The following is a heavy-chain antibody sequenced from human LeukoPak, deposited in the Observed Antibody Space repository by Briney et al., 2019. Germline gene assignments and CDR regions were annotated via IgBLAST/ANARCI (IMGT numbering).Heavy chain of an antibody. CDR2: ISSSSSYI. D-gene: IGHD6-13*01. V-gene: IGHV3-21*01. CDR3: ARDRGAAAYFDY. CDR1: GFTFSSYS. J-gene: IGHJ4*02. Sequence: GGSLRLSCAASGFTFSSYSMNWVRQALGKGLEWVSSISSSSSYIYYADSVKGRFTISRDNAKNSLYLQMNSLRAEDTAVYYCARDRGAAAYFDYWGQGTLVTVSS.